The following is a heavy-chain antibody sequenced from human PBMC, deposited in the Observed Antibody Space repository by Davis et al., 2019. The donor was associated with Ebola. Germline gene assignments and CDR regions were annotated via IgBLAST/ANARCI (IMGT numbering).Heavy chain of an antibody. CDR2: ILSGGNT. D-gene: IGHD1-26*01. CDR1: GFTFSTYA. CDR3: AKRWEFRYFDY. V-gene: IGHV3-23*01. J-gene: IGHJ4*02. Sequence: PGGSLRLSCAGSGFTFSTYAMTWARQTPGKGLERVPSILSGGNTFYADSVKGRFTISRDNSKNTLYLQMDSLRVEDTALYYCAKRWEFRYFDYWGQGTLVTVSS.